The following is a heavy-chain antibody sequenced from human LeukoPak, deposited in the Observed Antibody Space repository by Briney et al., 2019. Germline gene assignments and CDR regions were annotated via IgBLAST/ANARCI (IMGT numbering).Heavy chain of an antibody. V-gene: IGHV1-18*01. D-gene: IGHD3-3*01. CDR3: ARDRIQEWSDAFDI. Sequence: GASVKVSCKASGYTFTSYGISWVRQAPGQGLEWMGWISAYNGNTNYAQKLQGRVTMTTDTSTSTAYMELRSLRSGDTAVYYCARDRIQEWSDAFDIWGQGTMVTVSS. J-gene: IGHJ3*02. CDR2: ISAYNGNT. CDR1: GYTFTSYG.